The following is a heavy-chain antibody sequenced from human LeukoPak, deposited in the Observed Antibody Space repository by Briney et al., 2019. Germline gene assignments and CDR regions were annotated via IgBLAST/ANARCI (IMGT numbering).Heavy chain of an antibody. CDR1: GFTFSSYA. J-gene: IGHJ3*02. V-gene: IGHV3-21*01. CDR2: ISSSSSYI. CDR3: ARDSWISIAARLETYAFDI. Sequence: GGSLRLSCAASGFTFSSYALSWVRQAPGKGLEWVSSISSSSSYIYYADSVKGRFTISRDNAKNSLYLQMNSLRAEDTAVYYCARDSWISIAARLETYAFDIWGQGTMVTVSS. D-gene: IGHD6-6*01.